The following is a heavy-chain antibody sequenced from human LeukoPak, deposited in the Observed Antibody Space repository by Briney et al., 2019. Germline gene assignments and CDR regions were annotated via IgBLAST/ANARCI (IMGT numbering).Heavy chain of an antibody. CDR1: GYSFTDYY. Sequence: ASVKVSCKASGYSFTDYYMHWVRQAPGQGLEWMGWINPNSGDTNFAQKFQGRVTMTRDTSISTVYMELSRLRSDDTAVFYCARGYYDSSDFEYFQHWGQGTLVTVTS. D-gene: IGHD3-22*01. J-gene: IGHJ1*01. CDR3: ARGYYDSSDFEYFQH. V-gene: IGHV1-2*02. CDR2: INPNSGDT.